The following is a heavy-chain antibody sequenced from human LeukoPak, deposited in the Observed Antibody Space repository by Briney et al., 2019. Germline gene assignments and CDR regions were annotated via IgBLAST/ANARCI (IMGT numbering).Heavy chain of an antibody. J-gene: IGHJ3*02. Sequence: ASVKVSCKASGYTFTSYYMHWVRQAPGQGLEWMGGIIPIFGTANYAQKFQGRVTITTDESTSTAYMELSSLRSEDTAVYYCARDRLEKGAFDIWGQGTMVTVSS. D-gene: IGHD6-6*01. CDR1: GYTFTSYY. V-gene: IGHV1-69*05. CDR3: ARDRLEKGAFDI. CDR2: IIPIFGTA.